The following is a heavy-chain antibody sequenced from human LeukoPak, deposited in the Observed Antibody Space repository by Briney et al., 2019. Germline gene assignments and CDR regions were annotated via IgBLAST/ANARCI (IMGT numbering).Heavy chain of an antibody. CDR2: INHSGST. CDR1: GGSFSGYY. CDR3: ARSTVLVAFDY. V-gene: IGHV4-34*01. J-gene: IGHJ4*02. D-gene: IGHD2-15*01. Sequence: ASETLSLTCAVYGGSFSGYYWSWIRQPPGKGLEWIGEINHSGSTNYNPSLKSRVTISVDTSKNQFSLKLSSVTAADTAVYYCARSTVLVAFDYWGQGTLVTVSS.